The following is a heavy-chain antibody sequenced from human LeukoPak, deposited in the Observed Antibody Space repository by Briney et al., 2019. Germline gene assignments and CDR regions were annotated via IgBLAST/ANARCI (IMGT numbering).Heavy chain of an antibody. D-gene: IGHD3-22*01. V-gene: IGHV3-23*01. CDR3: AKRGVVIRVILVGFHKEAYYFDS. Sequence: GGSLRLSCAVSGITLSNYGMSWVRQAPGKGLEWVAGISDSGGSTNYADSVKGRFTISRDNPKNTLYLQMNSLRAEDAAVYFCAKRGVVIRVILVGFHKEAYYFDSWGQGALVTVSS. CDR2: ISDSGGST. CDR1: GITLSNYG. J-gene: IGHJ4*02.